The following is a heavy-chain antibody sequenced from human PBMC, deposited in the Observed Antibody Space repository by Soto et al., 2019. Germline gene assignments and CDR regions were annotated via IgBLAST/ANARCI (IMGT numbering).Heavy chain of an antibody. D-gene: IGHD5-12*01. CDR1: GYTFTGHY. CDR2: IGPESGAT. V-gene: IGHV1-2*02. J-gene: IGHJ4*02. Sequence: ASVKVSCKASGYTFTGHYIHWVRQAPEQGPEWMGEIGPESGATRYAQKFQGRVTMTRDMSITTVYMELDNLSPDDTAVYYCGRGRSGQIVVFYWGQGTPVTVSS. CDR3: GRGRSGQIVVFY.